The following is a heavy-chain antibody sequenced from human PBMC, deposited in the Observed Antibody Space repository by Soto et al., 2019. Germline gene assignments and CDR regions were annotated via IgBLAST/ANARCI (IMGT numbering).Heavy chain of an antibody. V-gene: IGHV5-51*01. J-gene: IGHJ3*02. CDR2: IYPGDSDT. D-gene: IGHD2-15*01. Sequence: GGSLKISCKGSGYSFNSYWIGWVRQMPGKGLEWVGIIYPGDSDTRYSPSFHGQVTISADKSISTAYLQWSSLKASDTAMYYCARPPLGDIPEGMDAFDIWGQGTMVTVSS. CDR3: ARPPLGDIPEGMDAFDI. CDR1: GYSFNSYW.